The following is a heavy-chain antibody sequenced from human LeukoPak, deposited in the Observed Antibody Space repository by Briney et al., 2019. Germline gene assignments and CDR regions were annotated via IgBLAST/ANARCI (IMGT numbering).Heavy chain of an antibody. CDR1: GFIFSNFN. CDR2: ISSRSTYI. Sequence: GGSLRLSCAASGFIFSNFNMNWVRRAPGKGLEWVSSISSRSTYITYADSVKGRFTISRDNAENSFFLEMSSLRVEDTAIYYCAKDNTPGSSSHNFDHWGQGVLVTVSS. CDR3: AKDNTPGSSSHNFDH. J-gene: IGHJ4*02. V-gene: IGHV3-21*01. D-gene: IGHD3-10*01.